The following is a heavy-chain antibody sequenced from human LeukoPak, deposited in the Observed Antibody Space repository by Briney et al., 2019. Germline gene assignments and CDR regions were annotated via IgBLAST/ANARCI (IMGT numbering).Heavy chain of an antibody. CDR3: TGSDRPGWFFGL. D-gene: IGHD6-19*01. J-gene: IGHJ2*01. CDR2: IKTKAATYAT. CDR1: GFTFSGSP. Sequence: GGSLRLSCAASGFTFSGSPIHWVRQASGKGLEWIGRIKTKAATYATAHAASVKGRFTVSRDDSETTAYLQMNSLKTEDTAVYYCTGSDRPGWFFGLWGRGTLVTVSS. V-gene: IGHV3-73*01.